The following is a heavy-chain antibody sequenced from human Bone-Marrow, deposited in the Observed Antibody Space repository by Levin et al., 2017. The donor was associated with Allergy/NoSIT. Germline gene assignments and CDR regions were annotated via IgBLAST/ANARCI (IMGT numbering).Heavy chain of an antibody. CDR3: ASGGTSTNDY. V-gene: IGHV1-2*02. D-gene: IGHD4-23*01. CDR2: IDPARGGT. CDR1: GYPFTDYY. J-gene: IGHJ4*02. Sequence: GESLKISCTVSGYPFTDYYIHWIRQTPGQGLEWIGWIDPARGGTKFADKFHARVVLTRNSSISTAYLELGRLRSDDTALYYCASGGTSTNDYWGPGTLVTVSS.